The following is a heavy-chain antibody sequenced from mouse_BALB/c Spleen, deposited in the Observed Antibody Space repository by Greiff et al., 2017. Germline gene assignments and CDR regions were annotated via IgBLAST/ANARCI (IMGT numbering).Heavy chain of an antibody. CDR1: GFTFSSFG. CDR3: ARGEDYKFFAY. V-gene: IGHV5-17*02. D-gene: IGHD2-12*01. J-gene: IGHJ3*01. CDR2: ISSGSSTI. Sequence: EVKVVESGGGLVQPGGSRKLSCAASGFTFSSFGMHWVRQAPEKGLEWVAYISSGSSTIYYADTVKGRFTISRDNPKNTLFLQMTSLRSEDMAMYYCARGEDYKFFAYWGQGTLVTVSA.